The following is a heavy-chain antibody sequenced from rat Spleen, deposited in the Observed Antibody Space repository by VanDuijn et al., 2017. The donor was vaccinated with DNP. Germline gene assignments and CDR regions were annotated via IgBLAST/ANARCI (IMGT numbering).Heavy chain of an antibody. CDR1: GFSLTSNG. CDR2: IWRGGGT. V-gene: IGHV2-1*01. D-gene: IGHD1-1*01. Sequence: QVQLKESGPGLVQPSQTLSLTCTVSGFSLTSNGVHWVRQPPGKSLEWIGVIWRGGGTDYNSALRSRLSITRDTSKSQVFLNVNSLQTEDTAMYFCARHYTYWGQGVMVTVSS. J-gene: IGHJ2*01. CDR3: ARHYTY.